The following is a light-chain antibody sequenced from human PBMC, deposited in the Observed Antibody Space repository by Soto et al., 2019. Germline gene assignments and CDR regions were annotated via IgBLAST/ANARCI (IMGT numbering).Light chain of an antibody. Sequence: QSALTQPASVSGSPGQSITISCTGTSSDVGGYDYVSWYQHHPGKAPKLMIYEATNRPSGVSNRLSGSKSGNTASLTISGLQAEDEADYYCGSYTSSSTLYVFGTGTKVTVL. CDR2: EAT. V-gene: IGLV2-14*01. CDR3: GSYTSSSTLYV. CDR1: SSDVGGYDY. J-gene: IGLJ1*01.